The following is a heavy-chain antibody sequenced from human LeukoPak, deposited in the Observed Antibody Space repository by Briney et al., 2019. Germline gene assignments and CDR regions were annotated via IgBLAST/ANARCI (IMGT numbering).Heavy chain of an antibody. Sequence: GGSLRLSCAASGFTFSSYSMHWVRQASGKGLEWVGRIRSKTKSYATAYAASVKGRFTISRDDSKNTAYLQMNSLQTEDTAVYCCAKVFYGDYSPVDVWGKGTTVTVSS. J-gene: IGHJ6*04. D-gene: IGHD4-17*01. CDR3: AKVFYGDYSPVDV. CDR1: GFTFSSYS. CDR2: IRSKTKSYAT. V-gene: IGHV3-73*01.